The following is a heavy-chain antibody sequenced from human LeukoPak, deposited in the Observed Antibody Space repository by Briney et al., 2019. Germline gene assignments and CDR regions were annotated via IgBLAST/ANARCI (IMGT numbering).Heavy chain of an antibody. Sequence: GGSLRLSCAASGFTFSSYEMNWVRQAPGKGLEWVSYISSSGSIIYYADSVKGRFTISRDNAKSSLYLQMNTLRAEDTAVYYCARAGHVITMIVVLDAFDIWGQGTMVTVSS. J-gene: IGHJ3*02. V-gene: IGHV3-48*03. CDR2: ISSSGSII. CDR3: ARAGHVITMIVVLDAFDI. D-gene: IGHD3-22*01. CDR1: GFTFSSYE.